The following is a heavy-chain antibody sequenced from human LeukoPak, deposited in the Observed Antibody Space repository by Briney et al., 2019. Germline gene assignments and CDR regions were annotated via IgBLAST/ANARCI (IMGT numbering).Heavy chain of an antibody. CDR3: ARSYYDFWSGYLHYFDY. Sequence: PGGSLRLSCAASGFTFSTYSMTWVRQAPGKGLEWVSSISSSSSHVYYADSVKGRFTISRDNAKNSLSLQMNSLRAEDTAVYYCARSYYDFWSGYLHYFDYWGQGTLVTVSS. CDR1: GFTFSTYS. V-gene: IGHV3-21*01. CDR2: ISSSSSHV. D-gene: IGHD3-3*01. J-gene: IGHJ4*02.